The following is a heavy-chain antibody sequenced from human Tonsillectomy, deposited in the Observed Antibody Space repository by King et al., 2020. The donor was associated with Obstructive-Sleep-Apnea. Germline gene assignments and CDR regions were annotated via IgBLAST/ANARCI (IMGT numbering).Heavy chain of an antibody. J-gene: IGHJ3*02. CDR2: IKSKTDGGTT. CDR3: TTGLRDTSGGYHGDDAFDI. Sequence: VQLVESGGGLVEPGGSLRLSCAASGLTFSNAWMIWVRQAPRKGLEWVGRIKSKTDGGTTDFAAPGKGRFTISRDDSRDMAYLQMNSLEAEDTALYYCTTGLRDTSGGYHGDDAFDIWGQGTMVTVSA. CDR1: GLTFSNAW. V-gene: IGHV3-15*01. D-gene: IGHD2-15*01.